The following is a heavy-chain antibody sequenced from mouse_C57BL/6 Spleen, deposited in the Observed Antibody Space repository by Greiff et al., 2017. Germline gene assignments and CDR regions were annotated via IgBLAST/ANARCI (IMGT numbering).Heavy chain of an antibody. Sequence: EVKLMESGEGLVKPGGSLKLSCAASGFTFSSYAMPWVRQTPEQRLEWVAYISSGGDYIYYADTVKGRFTISRDNARNTLYLQMSSLKSEDTAMYYCTRERYYGSSYGYAMDYWGQGTSVTVSS. J-gene: IGHJ4*01. CDR1: GFTFSSYA. CDR2: ISSGGDYI. CDR3: TRERYYGSSYGYAMDY. D-gene: IGHD1-1*01. V-gene: IGHV5-9-1*02.